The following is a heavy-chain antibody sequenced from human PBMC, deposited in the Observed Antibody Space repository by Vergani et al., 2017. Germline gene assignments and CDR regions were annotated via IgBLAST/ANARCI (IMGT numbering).Heavy chain of an antibody. V-gene: IGHV1-69-2*01. CDR1: GYTFTDHY. D-gene: IGHD4-17*01. Sequence: EVQLVQSGAEVKKPGATMKISCKVSGYTFTDHYMPWVKPAPGKGREWMGLVDPEDGETIYAEKFKGRVTIAADTSTDTAHLELSSLRAEDTAVYYCATPQTVTTGGMEVWGQGTTVIVSS. CDR3: ATPQTVTTGGMEV. CDR2: VDPEDGET. J-gene: IGHJ6*02.